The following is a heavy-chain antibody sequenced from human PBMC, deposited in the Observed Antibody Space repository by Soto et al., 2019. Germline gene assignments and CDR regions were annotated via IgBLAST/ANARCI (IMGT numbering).Heavy chain of an antibody. J-gene: IGHJ4*02. CDR1: GGGNLRDYR. Sequence: QVQLVQSGAEVKEPGSSVKVSCKASGGGNLRDYRTTWVRRAPGQGLEWMGGIIPKLGSANYAQNFQGRVTVTADECTNTVYMELRSLRSDDTALYYCARGGDGYNFGGVYWGQGTPVTVSS. CDR3: ARGGDGYNFGGVY. V-gene: IGHV1-69*01. CDR2: IIPKLGSA. D-gene: IGHD2-21*01.